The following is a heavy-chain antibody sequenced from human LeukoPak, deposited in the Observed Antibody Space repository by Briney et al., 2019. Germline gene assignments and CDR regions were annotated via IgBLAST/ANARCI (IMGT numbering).Heavy chain of an antibody. V-gene: IGHV3-15*01. Sequence: GGSLRLSCAASGFTVSSNYMSWVRQAPGKGLEWVGRIKSKTDGGTTDYAAPVKGRFTISRDDSKNTLYLQMNSLKPEDTAVYYCTTADQDIVVVPAATFLNVYYGMDVWGQGTTVTVSS. D-gene: IGHD2-2*01. CDR3: TTADQDIVVVPAATFLNVYYGMDV. J-gene: IGHJ6*02. CDR1: GFTVSSNY. CDR2: IKSKTDGGTT.